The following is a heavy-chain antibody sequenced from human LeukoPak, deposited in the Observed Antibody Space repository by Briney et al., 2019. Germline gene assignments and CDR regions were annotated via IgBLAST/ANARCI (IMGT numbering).Heavy chain of an antibody. V-gene: IGHV1-2*06. CDR2: IDPNSGDT. J-gene: IGHJ4*02. Sequence: ASVKVSCKTFGYTFSGYYIHWERQAPGQGLEWMGRIDPNSGDTNYAQKFQGRVTMTRDTSINTVYMQLRSDDTAVYYCARGEQWLVRYWGQGTLVTVS. D-gene: IGHD6-19*01. CDR1: GYTFSGYY. CDR3: ARGEQWLVRY.